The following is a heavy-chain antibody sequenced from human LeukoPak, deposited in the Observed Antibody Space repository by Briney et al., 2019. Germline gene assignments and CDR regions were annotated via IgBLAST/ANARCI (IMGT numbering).Heavy chain of an antibody. J-gene: IGHJ6*02. CDR3: ARGYCSSTSCYMDV. Sequence: GASVKVSCKASGGTFSSYAIHWVRQAPGQGLEWMGWINAGNGNIKYSQKFRGRVTITGDTSASTAYMELSSLRSEGTAVYYCARGYCSSTSCYMDVWGQGTTVT. V-gene: IGHV1-3*01. D-gene: IGHD2-2*01. CDR2: INAGNGNI. CDR1: GGTFSSYA.